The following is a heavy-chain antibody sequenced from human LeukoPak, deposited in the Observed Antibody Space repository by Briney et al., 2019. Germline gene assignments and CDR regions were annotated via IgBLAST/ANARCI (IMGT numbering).Heavy chain of an antibody. J-gene: IGHJ4*02. CDR1: GGTFSSYA. CDR2: IIPIFVTA. Sequence: SVKVSCKASGGTFSSYAISWVRQAPGQGLEWMGGIIPIFVTANYAQKFQGRVTITADESTSTAYMELSSLRFEDTAVYYCARSLGEDLEAPSVWGQGTLVTVSS. D-gene: IGHD5/OR15-5a*01. V-gene: IGHV1-69*13. CDR3: ARSLGEDLEAPSV.